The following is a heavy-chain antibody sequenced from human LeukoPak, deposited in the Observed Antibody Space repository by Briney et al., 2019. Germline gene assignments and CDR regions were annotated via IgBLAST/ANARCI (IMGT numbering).Heavy chain of an antibody. Sequence: SETLSLTCSVSGDSIIGYYWGWIRQPPGKGLEWIGEINHNGSTNYNPSLKSRVTISVDTSKNQFSLKLSSVTAADTAVYYCASRHYDILTGYPSLLFDFWGQGGLVTVSS. CDR1: GDSIIGYY. CDR2: INHNGST. D-gene: IGHD3-9*01. V-gene: IGHV4-34*01. J-gene: IGHJ4*02. CDR3: ASRHYDILTGYPSLLFDF.